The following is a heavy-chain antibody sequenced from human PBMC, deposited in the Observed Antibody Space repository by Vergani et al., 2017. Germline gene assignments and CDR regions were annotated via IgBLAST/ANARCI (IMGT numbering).Heavy chain of an antibody. CDR2: INPIFGTA. CDR3: ARPRYSSSWFDAFDI. CDR1: GYTFTGYY. D-gene: IGHD6-13*01. V-gene: IGHV1-69*01. J-gene: IGHJ3*02. Sequence: QVQLVQSGAEVKKPGASVKVSCKASGYTFTGYYMHWVRQAPGQGLEWMGWINPIFGTANYAQKFQGRVTITADESTSTAYMELSSLRSEDTAVYYCARPRYSSSWFDAFDIWGQGTMVTVSS.